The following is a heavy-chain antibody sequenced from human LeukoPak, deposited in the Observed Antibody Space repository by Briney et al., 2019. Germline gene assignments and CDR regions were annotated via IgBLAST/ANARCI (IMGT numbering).Heavy chain of an antibody. D-gene: IGHD3-22*01. CDR3: ARGRDSRGYQFMGFDS. CDR1: GGSISSGNYY. J-gene: IGHJ4*02. V-gene: IGHV4-61*02. CDR2: IWADGAP. Sequence: SETLSLTCTVSGGSISSGNYYWSWIRQPAGKGLEWIGRIWADGAPTYRPSPKSRVTISVDTSKNQFSLRLSSVTAADTAVYYCARGRDSRGYQFMGFDSWGQGTLVTVSS.